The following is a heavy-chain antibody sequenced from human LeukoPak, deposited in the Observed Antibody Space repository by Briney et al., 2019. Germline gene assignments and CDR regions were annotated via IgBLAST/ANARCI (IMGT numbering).Heavy chain of an antibody. CDR2: IGSAGDT. Sequence: PGGSLRLSCAASGFTFSSYDMHWVRQATGKGLEWVSAIGSAGDTYYPGSVKGRFTISRDNAKNSLYLQMNSLRAEDTAVYYCARDGAVTNGRYFDYWGQGTLVTVSS. D-gene: IGHD4-17*01. CDR1: GFTFSSYD. J-gene: IGHJ4*02. V-gene: IGHV3-13*01. CDR3: ARDGAVTNGRYFDY.